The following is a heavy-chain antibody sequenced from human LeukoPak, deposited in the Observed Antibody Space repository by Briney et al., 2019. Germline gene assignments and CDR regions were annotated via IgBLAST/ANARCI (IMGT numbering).Heavy chain of an antibody. D-gene: IGHD1-26*01. Sequence: SETLSLTCTVSGGSISRYYWSWIRQPPGKGLEWIGYIYTSGSTNYNPSLKSRVTISVDTSKNQFSLKLSSVTAADTAVYYCVAVGATRLYYFDYWGQGTLVTVSS. J-gene: IGHJ4*02. CDR3: VAVGATRLYYFDY. CDR1: GGSISRYY. CDR2: IYTSGST. V-gene: IGHV4-4*09.